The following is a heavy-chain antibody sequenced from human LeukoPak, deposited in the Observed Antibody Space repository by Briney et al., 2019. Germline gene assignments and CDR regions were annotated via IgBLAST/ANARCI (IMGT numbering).Heavy chain of an antibody. D-gene: IGHD2-15*01. J-gene: IGHJ4*02. CDR2: IYTSGST. Sequence: SSETLSLTCAVSGYSISSGYYWGWIRQPAGKGLEWIGRIYTSGSTNYNPSLKSRVTISVDTSKNQFSLKLSSVTAADTAVYYCARDTLYCSGGSCYSYLLDYWGQGTLVTVSS. CDR3: ARDTLYCSGGSCYSYLLDY. V-gene: IGHV4-61*02. CDR1: GYSISSGYY.